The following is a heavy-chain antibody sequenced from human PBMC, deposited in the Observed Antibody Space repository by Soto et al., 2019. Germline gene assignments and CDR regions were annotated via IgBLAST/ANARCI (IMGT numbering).Heavy chain of an antibody. J-gene: IGHJ6*02. CDR2: IIPIFGTA. D-gene: IGHD2-21*02. V-gene: IGHV1-69*13. CDR1: GGTFSSYA. Sequence: SVKVSCKASGGTFSSYAISWVRQAPGQGLEWMGGIIPIFGTANYAQKFQGRVTITADESTSTAYMELSSLRSEDTAVYYCARGSDCGGDCCCGFYYYGMDVWGQGTTVTVSS. CDR3: ARGSDCGGDCCCGFYYYGMDV.